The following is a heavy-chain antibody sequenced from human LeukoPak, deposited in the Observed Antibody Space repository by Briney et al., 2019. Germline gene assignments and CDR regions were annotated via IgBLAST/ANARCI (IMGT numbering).Heavy chain of an antibody. D-gene: IGHD1-1*01. V-gene: IGHV4-34*01. CDR3: ARGATISETGYFEY. CDR1: GGSFSTYY. Sequence: SETLSLTCAVYGGSFSTYYWSWIRQSPGKGLEWIAEINHRGDTNYNPSVKSRVTISVDTSKNQFSLKVNSLTAADTAVYYCARGATISETGYFEYWGQGTLVTVSS. CDR2: INHRGDT. J-gene: IGHJ4*03.